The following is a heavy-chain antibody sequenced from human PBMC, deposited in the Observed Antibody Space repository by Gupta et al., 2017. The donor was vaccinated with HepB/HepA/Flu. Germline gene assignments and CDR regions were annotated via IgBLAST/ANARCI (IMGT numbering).Heavy chain of an antibody. CDR2: IYYSGST. CDR1: GGSISSYY. V-gene: IGHV4-59*01. J-gene: IGHJ4*02. CDR3: ARAHRGETYYGSGSYFYYFDY. Sequence: QVQLQESGPGLVKSSETLSLTCTVSGGSISSYYWSWIRQPPGKGLEWIGYIYYSGSTNYNPSLKSRVTISIDTSKNQFSLKLSSVTAADTAVYYCARAHRGETYYGSGSYFYYFDYWGQGTLVTVSS. D-gene: IGHD3-10*01.